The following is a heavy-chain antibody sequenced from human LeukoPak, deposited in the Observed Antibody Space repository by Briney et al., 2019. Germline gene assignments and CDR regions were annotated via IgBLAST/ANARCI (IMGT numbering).Heavy chain of an antibody. J-gene: IGHJ4*02. Sequence: SETLSLTCTVSGGSVGSRSDYWGWIRQPPGKGLELIGSMYYIGSTYYNPSLKSRVTISVDTSKNQFSLKLSSVTAADTAVYYCARDPQAGTDFRGQGTLVTVSS. CDR1: GGSVGSRSDY. D-gene: IGHD6-19*01. CDR2: MYYIGST. V-gene: IGHV4-39*07. CDR3: ARDPQAGTDF.